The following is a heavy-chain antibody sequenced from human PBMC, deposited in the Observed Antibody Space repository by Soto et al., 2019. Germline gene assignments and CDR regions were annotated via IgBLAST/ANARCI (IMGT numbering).Heavy chain of an antibody. CDR1: GGSISSSSYY. CDR3: ARRGYSSSSWLGRSSGYRQYKFAY. CDR2: IYYSGST. J-gene: IGHJ4*02. V-gene: IGHV4-39*01. Sequence: SETLSLTCTVSGGSISSSSYYWGWIRQPPGKGLEWIGSIYYSGSTYYNPSLKSRVTISVDTSKNQFSLKLSSVTAADTAVYYCARRGYSSSSWLGRSSGYRQYKFAYRGKGSLVPVSS. D-gene: IGHD6-6*01.